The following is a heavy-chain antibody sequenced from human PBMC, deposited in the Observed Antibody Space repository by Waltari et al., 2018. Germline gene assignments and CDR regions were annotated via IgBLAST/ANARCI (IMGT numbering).Heavy chain of an antibody. D-gene: IGHD2-2*01. CDR2: INQITGDT. V-gene: IGHV4-59*11. J-gene: IGHJ5*01. CDR1: TGSLNNHY. CDR3: AREGSLYSSTGGWIGP. Sequence: QVHLQESGPGLVKPSATLSLTCTVSTGSLNNHYWSWIRQPPGKRMEWIGWINQITGDTNYNPSLESRVSISSDISKNQFSLKLTSVTAADTAIYYCAREGSLYSSTGGWIGPWGQGMLVTVSS.